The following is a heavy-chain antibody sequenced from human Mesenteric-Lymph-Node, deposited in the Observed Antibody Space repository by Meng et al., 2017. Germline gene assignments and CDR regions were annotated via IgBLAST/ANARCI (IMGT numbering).Heavy chain of an antibody. Sequence: QVQLVESGGGVVQPGRSLRLSCVASGLSFNTHAMHWVRQAPGKGLEWVAVMNSDGSNIRYADSVKGRFTMFRDNAKNTLYLQMNSLRPEDTAVYYCARGGVMGGCDYWGHGTLVTVSS. V-gene: IGHV3-30*04. CDR3: ARGGVMGGCDY. CDR2: MNSDGSNI. CDR1: GLSFNTHA. J-gene: IGHJ4*01. D-gene: IGHD3-16*01.